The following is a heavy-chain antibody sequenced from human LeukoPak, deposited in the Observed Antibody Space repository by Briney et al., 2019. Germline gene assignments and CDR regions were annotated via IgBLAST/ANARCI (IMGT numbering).Heavy chain of an antibody. CDR3: ARDLFWGSGYSGYYYYMDV. CDR1: GGSISSSSYY. D-gene: IGHD5-12*01. Sequence: PSETLSLTCTVSGGSISSSSYYWGWIRQPPGKGLEWIGSIYYSGSTYYNPSLKSRVTISVDTSKNQFSLKLSSVTAADTAVYYCARDLFWGSGYSGYYYYMDVWGKGTTVTVSS. J-gene: IGHJ6*03. CDR2: IYYSGST. V-gene: IGHV4-39*07.